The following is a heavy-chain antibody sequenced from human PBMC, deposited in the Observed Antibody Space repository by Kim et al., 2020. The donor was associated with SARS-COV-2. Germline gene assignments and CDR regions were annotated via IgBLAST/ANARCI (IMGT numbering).Heavy chain of an antibody. CDR3: ARDWEGSGSYNFDY. CDR1: GFTFSSYS. J-gene: IGHJ4*02. Sequence: GGSLRLSCAASGFTFSSYSMNWVRQAPGKGLEWVSSISSSSSYIYYADSVKGRFTISRDNAKNSLYLQMYSLRAEDTAVYYCARDWEGSGSYNFDYWGQGTLVTVSS. CDR2: ISSSSSYI. V-gene: IGHV3-21*01. D-gene: IGHD1-26*01.